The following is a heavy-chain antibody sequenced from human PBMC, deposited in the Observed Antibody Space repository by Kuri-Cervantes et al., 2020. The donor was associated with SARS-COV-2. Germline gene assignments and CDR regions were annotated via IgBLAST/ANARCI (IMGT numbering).Heavy chain of an antibody. J-gene: IGHJ5*01. V-gene: IGHV5-51*01. CDR2: IYPGDSDT. CDR1: GYSLTSYW. D-gene: IGHD1-20*01. Sequence: GGSLRLSCKGSGYSLTSYWIGWVRQMPGKGLEWMGIIYPGDSDTRYSPSSQGHVIISADKSINTAYLQWNSLKASDSAIYYCARRMLTGNVDWLDSWGQGTLVTVSS. CDR3: ARRMLTGNVDWLDS.